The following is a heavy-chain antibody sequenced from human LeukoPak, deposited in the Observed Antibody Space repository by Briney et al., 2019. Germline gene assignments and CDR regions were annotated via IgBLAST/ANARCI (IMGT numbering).Heavy chain of an antibody. CDR3: ARAPSQRLGDRRWFDP. V-gene: IGHV4-34*01. Sequence: SETLSLTCAVSGGSFSGYYWSWIRQPPGKGLEWIGEINHSGSTNYNPSLKSRVTISVDTSKNQFSLKLSSVTAADTAVYYCARAPSQRLGDRRWFDPWGQGTLVTVSS. CDR1: GGSFSGYY. CDR2: INHSGST. J-gene: IGHJ5*02. D-gene: IGHD6-25*01.